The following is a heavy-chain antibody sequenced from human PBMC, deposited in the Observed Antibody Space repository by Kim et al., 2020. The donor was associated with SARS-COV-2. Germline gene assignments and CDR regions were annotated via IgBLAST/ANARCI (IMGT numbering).Heavy chain of an antibody. V-gene: IGHV4-59*01. CDR1: GGSISSYY. J-gene: IGHJ4*02. CDR3: ARGIWFGEWDLAY. Sequence: SETLSLTCTVSGGSISSYYWSWIRQPPGKGLEWIGYIYYSGSTNYNPSLKSRVTISVDTSKNQFSLKLSSVTAADTAVYYCARGIWFGEWDLAYWGQGTLVTVSS. CDR2: IYYSGST. D-gene: IGHD3-10*01.